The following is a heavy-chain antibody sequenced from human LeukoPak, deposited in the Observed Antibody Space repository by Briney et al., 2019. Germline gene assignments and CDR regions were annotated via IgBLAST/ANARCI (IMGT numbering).Heavy chain of an antibody. J-gene: IGHJ4*02. V-gene: IGHV4-31*03. CDR1: GGSISSGGYY. CDR3: ARDHCSGGSCFDY. CDR2: IYYSGST. Sequence: SETLSLTCTVSGGSISSGGYYWSWIRQHPGKGLEWIGYIYYSGSTYYNLSLKSRVTISVDTSKNQFSLKLSSVTAADTVVYYCARDHCSGGSCFDYWGQGTLVTVSS. D-gene: IGHD2-15*01.